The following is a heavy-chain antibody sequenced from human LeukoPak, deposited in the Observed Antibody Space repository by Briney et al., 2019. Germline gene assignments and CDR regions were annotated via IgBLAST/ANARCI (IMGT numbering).Heavy chain of an antibody. Sequence: PGGSLRLSCAASGFTFSSYEMNWVRQAPGKGLEWVSYISSSGSTIYYADSVKGRFTISRDNSKNTLYLQMNSLRADDTAVYYCVKRRGVAGSPDYWGQGTLVTVSS. J-gene: IGHJ4*02. D-gene: IGHD6-19*01. CDR3: VKRRGVAGSPDY. CDR1: GFTFSSYE. V-gene: IGHV3-48*03. CDR2: ISSSGSTI.